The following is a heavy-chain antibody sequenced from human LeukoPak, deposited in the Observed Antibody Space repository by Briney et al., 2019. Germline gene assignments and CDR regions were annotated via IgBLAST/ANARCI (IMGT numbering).Heavy chain of an antibody. J-gene: IGHJ1*01. Sequence: GGSLRLSCAASGFTFSSYAMHWVRQAPGKGLEWVAVISYDGSNKYYADSVKGRFTISRDNSKNTLYLQMNSLRAEDTAVYYCAGGRVVAAPRGGYFQHWGQGTLVTVSS. CDR3: AGGRVVAAPRGGYFQH. CDR1: GFTFSSYA. V-gene: IGHV3-30-3*01. CDR2: ISYDGSNK. D-gene: IGHD2-15*01.